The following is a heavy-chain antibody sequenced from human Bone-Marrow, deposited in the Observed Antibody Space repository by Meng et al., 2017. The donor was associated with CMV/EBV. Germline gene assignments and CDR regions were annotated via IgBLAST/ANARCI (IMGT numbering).Heavy chain of an antibody. CDR3: ARAKMYCSSTSCYRGYFDY. D-gene: IGHD2-2*02. Sequence: GESLKISCAASGFTFDEYGMHWVRQTPGKGLEWVAFIRHDGTNKFYGDSVKGRFTISRDNSKNTVSLQMNSLRPEETAVYYCARAKMYCSSTSCYRGYFDYWGQGTLVTVSS. V-gene: IGHV3-30*02. CDR2: IRHDGTNK. CDR1: GFTFDEYG. J-gene: IGHJ4*02.